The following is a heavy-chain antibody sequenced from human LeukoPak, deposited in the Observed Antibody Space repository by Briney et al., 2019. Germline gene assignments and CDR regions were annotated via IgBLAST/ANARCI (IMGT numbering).Heavy chain of an antibody. CDR3: ARDSDYDILTGYYKNYFDY. J-gene: IGHJ4*02. CDR2: ISSSSSSI. V-gene: IGHV3-21*01. D-gene: IGHD3-9*01. CDR1: GFTFSSYS. Sequence: GGSLRLSCAASGFTFSSYSMNWVRQAPGKGLEWVSSISSSSSSIYYADSVKGRFTISRDNAKNSLYLQMNSLRAEDTAVYYCARDSDYDILTGYYKNYFDYWGQGTLVTVSS.